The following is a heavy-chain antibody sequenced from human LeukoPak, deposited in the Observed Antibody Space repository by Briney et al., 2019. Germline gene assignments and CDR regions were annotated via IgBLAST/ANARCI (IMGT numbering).Heavy chain of an antibody. Sequence: ASVKVSCKASGYTFSGYYIQWVRQAPGQGLEWIGWIDPNSGGTKYAQKFQGRVTMTSDTSISTAFMDLSSLRSDDTAAYYCARDLVLGYAPPSFDYWGQGTLVTVSS. CDR3: ARDLVLGYAPPSFDY. V-gene: IGHV1-2*02. CDR2: IDPNSGGT. J-gene: IGHJ4*02. D-gene: IGHD5-12*01. CDR1: GYTFSGYY.